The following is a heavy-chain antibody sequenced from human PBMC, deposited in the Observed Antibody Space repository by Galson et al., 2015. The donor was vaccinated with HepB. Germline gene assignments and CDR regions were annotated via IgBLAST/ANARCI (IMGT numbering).Heavy chain of an antibody. CDR3: ARGGFHRTLDN. V-gene: IGHV3-30-3*01. CDR2: ILPDGSMN. J-gene: IGHJ4*02. Sequence: SLRLSCAASGFTFSDYTLHWVRQAPGQGLEWMTFILPDGSMNRSADSVKGRFTVSRDNSRHTLFLQMNSLRPEDTAVYYCARGGFHRTLDNWGQGALVTASS. CDR1: GFTFSDYT.